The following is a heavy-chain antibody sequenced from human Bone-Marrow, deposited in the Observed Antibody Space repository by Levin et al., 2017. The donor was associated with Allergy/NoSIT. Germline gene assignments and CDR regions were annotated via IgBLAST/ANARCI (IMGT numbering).Heavy chain of an antibody. D-gene: IGHD6-6*01. J-gene: IGHJ5*02. CDR3: ARVYSMSSRSLAHNWFDP. CDR2: IYNGGGGST. Sequence: KASETLSLTCSVSGDSINSFYWTWIRQPPGKGLEWIGHIYNGGGGSTTYNPSLESRVTISADASKNDFSLTLTSVTAADTAVYYCARVYSMSSRSLAHNWFDPWGQGLLVTVSS. V-gene: IGHV4-59*01. CDR1: GDSINSFY.